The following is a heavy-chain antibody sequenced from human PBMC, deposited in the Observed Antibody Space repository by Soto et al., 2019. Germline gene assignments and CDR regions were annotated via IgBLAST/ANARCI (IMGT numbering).Heavy chain of an antibody. J-gene: IGHJ4*02. CDR3: ARHGPGYSSSWYWDY. D-gene: IGHD6-13*01. CDR2: IYYSGST. Sequence: SETLSLTCTVSGGSISSYYWSWIRQPPGKGLEWIGYIYYSGSTNYNPSLKSRVTISVDTSKNQFSLKLSSVTAADTAVYYCARHGPGYSSSWYWDYWGQGTLVT. CDR1: GGSISSYY. V-gene: IGHV4-59*08.